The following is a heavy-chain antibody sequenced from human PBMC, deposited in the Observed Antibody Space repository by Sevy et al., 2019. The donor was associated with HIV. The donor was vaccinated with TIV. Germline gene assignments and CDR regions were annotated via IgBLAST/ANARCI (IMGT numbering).Heavy chain of an antibody. Sequence: GGSLRLSCAASGFTFSSYWMHWVRQAPGKGLVWVSRINSDGSSTSYAGSVKGRFTISRDNAKNTLYLQMNSLRAEDTAVYYCARLRYCSSTSCYTYYGAVAFDIWGQGTMVTVSS. J-gene: IGHJ3*02. D-gene: IGHD2-2*02. V-gene: IGHV3-74*01. CDR3: ARLRYCSSTSCYTYYGAVAFDI. CDR1: GFTFSSYW. CDR2: INSDGSST.